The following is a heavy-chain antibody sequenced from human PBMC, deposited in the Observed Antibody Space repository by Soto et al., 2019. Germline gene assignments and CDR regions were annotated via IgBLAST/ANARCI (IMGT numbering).Heavy chain of an antibody. J-gene: IGHJ6*02. CDR2: IYYSGST. D-gene: IGHD4-17*01. CDR1: GGSISSYY. V-gene: IGHV4-59*01. CDR3: ARAGLRILYGMDV. Sequence: SETLSLTCTVSGGSISSYYWSWIRQPPGKGLEWIGYIYYSGSTNYNPSLKSRVTISVDTSKNQFSLKLSSVTAADTAVYYCARAGLRILYGMDVWGQGTTVTVSS.